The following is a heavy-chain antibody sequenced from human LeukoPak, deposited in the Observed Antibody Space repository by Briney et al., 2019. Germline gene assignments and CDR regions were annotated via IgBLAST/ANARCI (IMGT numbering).Heavy chain of an antibody. CDR1: GVSISSYY. V-gene: IGHV4-4*07. CDR3: ARDRYYYDSSGYSLFEY. CDR2: IHTSGST. Sequence: SETLSLTCTVSGVSISSYYWSWIRQPAGKGLEWIGHIHTSGSTSYNPSLKSRVTMSVDTSENQFSLKLSSVTGADTAVYYCARDRYYYDSSGYSLFEYWGQGTLVTVSS. J-gene: IGHJ4*02. D-gene: IGHD3-22*01.